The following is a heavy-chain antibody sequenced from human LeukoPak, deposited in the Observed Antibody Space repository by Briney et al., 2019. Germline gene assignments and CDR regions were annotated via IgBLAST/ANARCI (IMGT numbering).Heavy chain of an antibody. CDR1: GFTFSTYA. CDR2: ISDSGGAT. CDR3: AKDRIFTAGAGAFDI. V-gene: IGHV3-23*01. J-gene: IGHJ3*02. Sequence: GGSLRLSCAASGFTFSTYAISWVRQAPGKGLEWVSAISDSGGATYYADSVKGRFTISRDNSRSALYLQMNSLRAEDTAVYYCAKDRIFTAGAGAFDIWGQGTMVTLSS. D-gene: IGHD6-13*01.